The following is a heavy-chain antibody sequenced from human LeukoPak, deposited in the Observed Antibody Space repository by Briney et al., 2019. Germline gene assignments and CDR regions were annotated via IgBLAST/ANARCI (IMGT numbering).Heavy chain of an antibody. CDR1: GFTFSSYE. V-gene: IGHV3-48*03. CDR2: ISTGGSTT. D-gene: IGHD1-26*01. J-gene: IGHJ4*02. CDR3: VRETGGTYREFDY. Sequence: GGSLRLSCAASGFTFSSYEMIWVRQAPGKDLEWLSYISTGGSTTYYADSVKGRFTTSRDNAKSSLYLQMNSLRAEDTAVYYCVRETGGTYREFDYWGQGTLVTVSS.